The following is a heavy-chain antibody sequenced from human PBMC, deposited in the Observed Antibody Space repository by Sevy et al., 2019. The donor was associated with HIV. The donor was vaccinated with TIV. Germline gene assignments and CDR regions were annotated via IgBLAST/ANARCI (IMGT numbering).Heavy chain of an antibody. CDR1: GFTFSDHY. J-gene: IGHJ6*02. V-gene: IGHV3-72*01. CDR3: TRALIVVAGFFRYYHGMDV. D-gene: IGHD6-19*01. CDR2: SRNKANSYTT. Sequence: GGSLRLSCAASGFTFSDHYMDWVRQAPGKGLEWIGRSRNKANSYTTEYVASVKRRFTISRDESKNSLYLQMNSLKSEDTAIYYCTRALIVVAGFFRYYHGMDVWGQGTTVTVSS.